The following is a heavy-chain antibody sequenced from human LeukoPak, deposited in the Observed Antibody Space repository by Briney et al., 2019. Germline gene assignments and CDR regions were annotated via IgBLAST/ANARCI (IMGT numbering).Heavy chain of an antibody. CDR3: ARVRAAAGMRKYFDY. V-gene: IGHV4-39*07. CDR1: GDSISSSSYY. D-gene: IGHD6-13*01. Sequence: PSETLSLTCTVSGDSISSSSYYWDWIRQPPGKGLEWIGSINYSGSTYYNPSLKSRVTISEDTSKNQFSLKLSSVTAADTAVYYCARVRAAAGMRKYFDYWGQGTLVTVSS. CDR2: INYSGST. J-gene: IGHJ4*02.